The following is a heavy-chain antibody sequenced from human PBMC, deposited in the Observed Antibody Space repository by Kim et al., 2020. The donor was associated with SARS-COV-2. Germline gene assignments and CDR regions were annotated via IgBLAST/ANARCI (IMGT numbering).Heavy chain of an antibody. CDR2: IFSDGSQK. Sequence: GGSLRLSCAASGFSFSDYDMQWVRQAPGKGLEWVAIIFSDGSQKYYGESLRGRFTISRDNSKDTLYLQMNNLRAEDTAMYYCARYLKGGYDSLSGFYDGRASDFWGQGTMVIVSP. D-gene: IGHD3-3*01. V-gene: IGHV3-33*01. CDR3: ARYLKGGYDSLSGFYDGRASDF. J-gene: IGHJ3*01. CDR1: GFSFSDYD.